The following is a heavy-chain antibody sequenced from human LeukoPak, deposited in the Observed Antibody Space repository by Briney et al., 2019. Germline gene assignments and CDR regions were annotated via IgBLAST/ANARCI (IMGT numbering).Heavy chain of an antibody. CDR2: ISTSSSII. CDR1: RFTFSSYS. Sequence: GGSLRLSCAASRFTFSSYSMSWVRQAPGKGLWWVSYISTSSSIIYYADSVKGRFTISRDNAKNSLYLQMNSLRAEDTAVYYCARPRPGYYMDVWGKGTTVTVSS. J-gene: IGHJ6*03. V-gene: IGHV3-48*04. D-gene: IGHD2-8*02. CDR3: ARPRPGYYMDV.